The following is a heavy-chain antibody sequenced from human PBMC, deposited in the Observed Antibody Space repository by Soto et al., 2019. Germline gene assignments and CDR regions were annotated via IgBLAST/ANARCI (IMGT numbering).Heavy chain of an antibody. CDR2: IGTAGDT. J-gene: IGHJ6*03. D-gene: IGHD4-4*01. V-gene: IGHV3-13*01. Sequence: GGSLRLSCAASGFTFSSYDMHWVRQATGKGLEWVSAIGTAGDTYYPGSVKGRFTISRENAKNSLYLQMNSLRAGDTAVYYCARYSNYGYYYYMDVWGKGTTVTVSS. CDR3: ARYSNYGYYYYMDV. CDR1: GFTFSSYD.